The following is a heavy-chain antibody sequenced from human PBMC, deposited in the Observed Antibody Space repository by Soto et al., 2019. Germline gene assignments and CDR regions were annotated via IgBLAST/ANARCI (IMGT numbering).Heavy chain of an antibody. V-gene: IGHV4-31*03. CDR1: GGSISSGDYY. D-gene: IGHD6-6*01. J-gene: IGHJ4*02. CDR3: ARGRGSSSLFDY. Sequence: CTVSGGSISSGDYYWSWIRQHPGKGLEWIGYIYYSGSTYYNPSLKSRVTISVDTSKNQFSLKLSSVTAADTAVYYCARGRGSSSLFDYWGQGTLVTVSS. CDR2: IYYSGST.